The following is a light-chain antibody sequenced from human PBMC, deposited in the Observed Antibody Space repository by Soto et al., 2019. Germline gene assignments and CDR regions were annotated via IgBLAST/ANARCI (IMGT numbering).Light chain of an antibody. V-gene: IGKV1-12*01. CDR2: AAS. J-gene: IGKJ5*01. CDR3: QQANSFPIT. CDR1: HVISSW. Sequence: DIQMTQSPSSVSASVGDIVTIACRASHVISSWLSWYQKKPGKAPNLLIYAASSLQSGVPSRFSGSESGTDFTLTISSLQPEDCAIYFCQQANSFPITFGQGTRLEIK.